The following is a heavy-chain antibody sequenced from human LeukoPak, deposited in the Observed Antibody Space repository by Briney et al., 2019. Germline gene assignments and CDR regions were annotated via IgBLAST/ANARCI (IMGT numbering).Heavy chain of an antibody. CDR1: GSTFTFYA. Sequence: GGSLRLSCAASGSTFTFYAMSWVREAPGKGLEWVSVISGSGGSTYYADSVKGRFTISRDNSKNTLYLQMDSLRAEDTAVYYCAKWDGDLYYYYYMDVWGKGTTVTVSS. D-gene: IGHD4-17*01. J-gene: IGHJ6*03. CDR2: ISGSGGST. CDR3: AKWDGDLYYYYYMDV. V-gene: IGHV3-23*01.